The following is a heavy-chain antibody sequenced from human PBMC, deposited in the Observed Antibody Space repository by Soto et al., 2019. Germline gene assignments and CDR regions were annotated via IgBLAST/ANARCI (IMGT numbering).Heavy chain of an antibody. V-gene: IGHV3-23*01. J-gene: IGHJ4*02. CDR1: GFTFSSYG. D-gene: IGHD2-15*01. Sequence: PVGSLRLSCEASGFTFSSYGMTWIRQAPGKGLGWVSAISGSGGRTFYADSLGGRFTITRDNSKNTVYLQMKNLRAGDTAMYYCAKTPSASGRESTGHWGQGTQVTVSS. CDR3: AKTPSASGRESTGH. CDR2: ISGSGGRT.